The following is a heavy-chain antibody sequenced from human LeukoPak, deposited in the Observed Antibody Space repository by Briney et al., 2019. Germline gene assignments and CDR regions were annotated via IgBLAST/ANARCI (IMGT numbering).Heavy chain of an antibody. V-gene: IGHV3-23*01. CDR1: GFTFSSYA. CDR3: AKEMATIRSYFDY. J-gene: IGHJ4*02. CDR2: IVASGDST. Sequence: GGSLGLSCAASGFTFSSYAMSWVRQAPGKGLEWVSVIVASGDSTYYADSVKGRFTISRDNSKNTLNLQMNSLRAEDTAVYYCAKEMATIRSYFDYWGQGTLVTVSS. D-gene: IGHD5-24*01.